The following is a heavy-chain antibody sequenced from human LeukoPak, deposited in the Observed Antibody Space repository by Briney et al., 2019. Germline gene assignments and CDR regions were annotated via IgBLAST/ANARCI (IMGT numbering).Heavy chain of an antibody. CDR1: GFTFSSYE. J-gene: IGHJ4*02. Sequence: GGSLRLSCAASGFTFSSYEMNWVRQAPGKGLEWVSYISSSCSTIYYADSVKGRFTISRDNAKNSLYLQMNSLRAEDTAVYYCARGWAMVRGVIDFDYWGQGTLVTVSS. V-gene: IGHV3-48*03. CDR3: ARGWAMVRGVIDFDY. CDR2: ISSSCSTI. D-gene: IGHD3-10*01.